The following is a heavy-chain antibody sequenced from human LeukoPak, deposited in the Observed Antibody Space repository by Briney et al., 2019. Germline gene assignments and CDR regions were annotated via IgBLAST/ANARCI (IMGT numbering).Heavy chain of an antibody. CDR3: ARHGDYGSGSHYPGGPFDY. Sequence: PSETLSLTCTVSGGSISSSSYYWGWIRQPPGKGLEWIGSIYYSGSTYYNPSLKSRVTISVDTSKNQFSLKLSSVTAADTAVYYCARHGDYGSGSHYPGGPFDYWGQGTLVTVSS. CDR1: GGSISSSSYY. D-gene: IGHD3-10*01. V-gene: IGHV4-39*01. CDR2: IYYSGST. J-gene: IGHJ4*02.